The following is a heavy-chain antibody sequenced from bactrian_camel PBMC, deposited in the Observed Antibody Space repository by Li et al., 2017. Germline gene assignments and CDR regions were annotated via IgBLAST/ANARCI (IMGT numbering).Heavy chain of an antibody. V-gene: IGHV3S53*01. CDR1: GTIDSTYS. CDR2: VEGNGS. D-gene: IGHD7*01. Sequence: QVQLVESGGGSVTPGGSLRLSCQFSGTIDSTYSMGWFRQAPGKEREGVAVVEGNGSMYADSVKGRFTISKDNGKNTLSLQMNSLTPEDTAMYYCAAESATPCVANGVWIEYDYNYWGQGTQVTVS. CDR3: AAESATPCVANGVWIEYDYNY. J-gene: IGHJ4*01.